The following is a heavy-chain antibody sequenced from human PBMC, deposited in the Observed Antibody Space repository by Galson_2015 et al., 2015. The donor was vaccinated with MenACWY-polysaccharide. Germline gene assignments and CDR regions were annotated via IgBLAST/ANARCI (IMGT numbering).Heavy chain of an antibody. CDR2: ISGSGGTT. D-gene: IGHD1-26*01. CDR3: AKDTGSSPNDF. Sequence: SLRLSCEASGLTLSNHVMNWVRQAPGKGLEWVSIISGSGGTTYYADSVKGRFTISRDNSKNTLYLQMNSLRAEDTAVYYCAKDTGSSPNDFWGQGTLVTVSS. CDR1: GLTLSNHV. V-gene: IGHV3-23*01. J-gene: IGHJ4*02.